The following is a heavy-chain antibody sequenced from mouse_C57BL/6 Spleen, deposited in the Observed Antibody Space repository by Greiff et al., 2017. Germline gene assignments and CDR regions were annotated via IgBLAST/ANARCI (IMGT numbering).Heavy chain of an antibody. D-gene: IGHD4-1*01. CDR1: GYTFTSYW. CDR2: IHPNSGST. CDR3: ERGHTGSYYFDY. J-gene: IGHJ2*01. V-gene: IGHV1-64*01. Sequence: QVQLKQPGAELVKPGASVTLSCKASGYTFTSYWMHWVKQRPGQGLEWIGMIHPNSGSTNYNEKFKSKATLTVDKSSSTAYMQLSSLTSEDSAVYYCERGHTGSYYFDYWGQGTTLTVSS.